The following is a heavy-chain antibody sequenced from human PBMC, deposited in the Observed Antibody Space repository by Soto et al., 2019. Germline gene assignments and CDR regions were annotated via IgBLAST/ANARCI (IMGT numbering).Heavy chain of an antibody. V-gene: IGHV3-21*01. CDR3: ARDGIVGTTDFFDY. Sequence: ESGGGLVKPGGSLRLSCAGSGFIFSGYSMNWVRQAPGKGLEWVSSISTTSTYIYYADSVKGRFTVSRDNAKNSLYLQMTGLRPEDTAMYYCARDGIVGTTDFFDYWAQGTLVTVSS. CDR2: ISTTSTYI. D-gene: IGHD1-26*01. J-gene: IGHJ4*02. CDR1: GFIFSGYS.